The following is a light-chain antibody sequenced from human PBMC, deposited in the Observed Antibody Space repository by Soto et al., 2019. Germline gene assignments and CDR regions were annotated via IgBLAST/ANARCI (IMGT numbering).Light chain of an antibody. CDR1: QDIGSH. CDR3: QQFRSFPIT. V-gene: IGKV1D-16*01. J-gene: IGKJ5*01. Sequence: DIQMTQSPSSLSASVGDRVTLTCRASQDIGSHLAWYQQKPEKAPKSLIYFASTLQSGVPSRFSASGSGTDFTLTITSLRPEDFPTYYCQQFRSFPITFGQGTRLEIK. CDR2: FAS.